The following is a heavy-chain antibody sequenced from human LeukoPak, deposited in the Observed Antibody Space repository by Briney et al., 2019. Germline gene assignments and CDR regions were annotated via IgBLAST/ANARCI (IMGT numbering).Heavy chain of an antibody. CDR1: GGSFSGYY. Sequence: SETLSLTCAVYGGSFSGYYWSWIRQSPGKGLECIGYIYYTGTSYNPSLKSRVTISADTSKNQFSLKLISVTAADTAVYFCARGRVSSSTWYSTYYYYFYMDVWGKGTTVTVSS. CDR3: ARGRVSSSTWYSTYYYYFYMDV. J-gene: IGHJ6*03. CDR2: IYYTGT. V-gene: IGHV4-59*01. D-gene: IGHD6-13*01.